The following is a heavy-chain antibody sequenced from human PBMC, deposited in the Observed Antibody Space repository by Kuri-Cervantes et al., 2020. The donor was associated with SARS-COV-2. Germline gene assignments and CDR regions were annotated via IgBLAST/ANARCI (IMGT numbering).Heavy chain of an antibody. Sequence: SVKVSCKVSGYTLTELSMHWVRQAPGQGLEWMGGIIPIFGTANYAQKFQGRVAITADKSTSTAYMELSSLRSEDTAVYYCARTTGYSSSWYIYYFDYWGQGTLVTVSS. CDR1: GYTLTELS. J-gene: IGHJ4*02. V-gene: IGHV1-69*06. CDR3: ARTTGYSSSWYIYYFDY. CDR2: IIPIFGTA. D-gene: IGHD6-13*01.